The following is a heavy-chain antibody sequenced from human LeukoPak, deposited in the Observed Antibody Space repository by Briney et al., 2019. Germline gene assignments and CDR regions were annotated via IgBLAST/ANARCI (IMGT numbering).Heavy chain of an antibody. D-gene: IGHD6-13*01. CDR1: GYTFTGYY. J-gene: IGHJ5*02. CDR2: INPNSGGT. CDR3: ARERIAAAGTFDP. V-gene: IGHV1-2*06. Sequence: ASVKVSCKASGYTFTGYYMHWVRQAPGQGLEWMGRINPNSGGTNYAQKFQGRVTMTRDTYISTAYMELSRLRSDDTAVYYCARERIAAAGTFDPWGQGTLVTVSS.